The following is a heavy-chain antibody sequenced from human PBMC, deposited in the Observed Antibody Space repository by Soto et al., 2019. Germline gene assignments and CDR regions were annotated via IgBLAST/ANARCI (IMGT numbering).Heavy chain of an antibody. D-gene: IGHD5-12*01. Sequence: QVQLVESGGGVVQPGRSLRLSCAASVFTFSNYAMHWVRQAPGKGLEWVAVISDDGSNTYYADSAKGRFTISRDNPKNTLYLQMNSLRAEDTAVYYCVKVGGYDGYEPLDKWGQGTLVTVSS. V-gene: IGHV3-30*18. J-gene: IGHJ4*02. CDR3: VKVGGYDGYEPLDK. CDR2: ISDDGSNT. CDR1: VFTFSNYA.